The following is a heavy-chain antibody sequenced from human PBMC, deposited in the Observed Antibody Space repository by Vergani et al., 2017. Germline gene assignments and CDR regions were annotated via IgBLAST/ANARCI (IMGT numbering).Heavy chain of an antibody. Sequence: QLQLQESGPGLVKPSATLSLTCSVSGASIRSSNYYWGWIRQPPGKGLEWIASIYYSGSTYYNPSLKSRVTISVDTSKKQFSLKLSSVTAADTAVYFCARHSTVEWLVKLGWIDPWGKGILVTVSS. CDR2: IYYSGST. J-gene: IGHJ5*02. V-gene: IGHV4-39*01. D-gene: IGHD6-19*01. CDR1: GASIRSSNYY. CDR3: ARHSTVEWLVKLGWIDP.